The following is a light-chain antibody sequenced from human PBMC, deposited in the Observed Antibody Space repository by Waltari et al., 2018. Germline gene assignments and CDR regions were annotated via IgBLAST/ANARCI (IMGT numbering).Light chain of an antibody. J-gene: IGKJ2*01. Sequence: TITCRASQSISNFLNWYQQKPGKAPKVLIYTASSLQRGVPLRFSGSGSGSNFTLTISSLQPEDFATYYCQQSYSTPSYTFGQGTKLEIK. V-gene: IGKV1-39*01. CDR3: QQSYSTPSYT. CDR2: TAS. CDR1: QSISNF.